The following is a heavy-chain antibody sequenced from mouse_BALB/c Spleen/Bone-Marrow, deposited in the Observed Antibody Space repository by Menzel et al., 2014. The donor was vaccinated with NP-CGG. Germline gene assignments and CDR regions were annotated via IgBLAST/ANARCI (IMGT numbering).Heavy chain of an antibody. CDR1: GFNIKDTY. CDR3: ASYYYGSSLFAY. D-gene: IGHD1-1*01. Sequence: EVKLMESGAELVKPGASVKLSCTASGFNIKDTYMHWVKQRPEQGLEWIGRIDPANGNTKYDPKFQGKATITADTSSNTAYLQLSSLTSEDTAFYYCASYYYGSSLFAYWGQGTLVTVSA. J-gene: IGHJ3*01. V-gene: IGHV14-3*02. CDR2: IDPANGNT.